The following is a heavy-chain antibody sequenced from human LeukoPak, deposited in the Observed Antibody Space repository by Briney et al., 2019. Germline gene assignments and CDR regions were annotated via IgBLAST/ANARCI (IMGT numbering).Heavy chain of an antibody. V-gene: IGHV4-31*03. J-gene: IGHJ4*02. D-gene: IGHD3-3*01. Sequence: SETLSLTCTVSGGSISSGGYYWNWIRQHPGKGLEWIGYIYYSGSTYYNPSLKSRVTISVDTSKNQFSLKLSSVTAAGMAVYYCARAGYDFWSGYYTKPAPFDNWAREPWSPSPQ. CDR1: GGSISSGGYY. CDR2: IYYSGST. CDR3: ARAGYDFWSGYYTKPAPFDN.